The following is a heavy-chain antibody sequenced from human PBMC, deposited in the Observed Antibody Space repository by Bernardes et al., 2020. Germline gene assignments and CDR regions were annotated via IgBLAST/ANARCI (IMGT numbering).Heavy chain of an antibody. CDR2: MNPNSGNT. CDR1: GYTFTSYD. Sequence: SVKVSCKASGYTFTSYDINWVRQATGQGLEWMGWMNPNSGNTGYAQKFQGRVTMTRNTSISTAYMELSSLRSEDTAVYYCARGQWELLAFDIWGQGTMVTVSS. V-gene: IGHV1-8*01. CDR3: ARGQWELLAFDI. D-gene: IGHD1-26*01. J-gene: IGHJ3*02.